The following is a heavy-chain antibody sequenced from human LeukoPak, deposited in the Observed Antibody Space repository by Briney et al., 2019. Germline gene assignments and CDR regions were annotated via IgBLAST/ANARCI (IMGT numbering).Heavy chain of an antibody. Sequence: QPGRSLRLSCAASGFTFSSYAMHWVRQAPGKGLEWVAVISYDGSNKYYADSVKGRFTISRDNSKNTLYLQMNSLRAEDTAVYYCARVPIVVVTAPSWGQGTLVTVSS. J-gene: IGHJ5*02. CDR3: ARVPIVVVTAPS. V-gene: IGHV3-30-3*01. CDR2: ISYDGSNK. CDR1: GFTFSSYA. D-gene: IGHD2-21*02.